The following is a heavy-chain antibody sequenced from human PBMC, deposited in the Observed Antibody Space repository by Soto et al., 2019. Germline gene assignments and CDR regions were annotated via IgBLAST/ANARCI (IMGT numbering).Heavy chain of an antibody. V-gene: IGHV1-69*02. CDR3: AITYCRDNSCPRDFDF. D-gene: IGHD2-21*01. J-gene: IGHJ4*02. CDR1: GGTFNTYT. CDR2: FIPILGMA. Sequence: QVQVVQSGAEVKKPESSVKVSCKPSGGTFNTYTVNWVRLAPGHGLEWMGRFIPILGMANYAQKFQDRVTITADRSTFTAYMELNRLTSDDTAVYYCAITYCRDNSCPRDFDFWGPGTRVTVSS.